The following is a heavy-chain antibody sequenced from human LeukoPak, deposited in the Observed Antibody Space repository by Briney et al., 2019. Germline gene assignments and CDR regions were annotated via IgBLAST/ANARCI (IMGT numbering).Heavy chain of an antibody. CDR1: GGSFSGYS. J-gene: IGHJ4*02. V-gene: IGHV4-34*01. Sequence: SETLSLTCAVYGGSFSGYSWSWIRQPPGKGLEWIGEINHIGSTNYNPSLESRVTMSVDTSKNQLSLKLSSVTAADTAVYYCARDVVAAAGTWDYWGQGTLVTVSS. CDR3: ARDVVAAAGTWDY. CDR2: INHIGST. D-gene: IGHD6-13*01.